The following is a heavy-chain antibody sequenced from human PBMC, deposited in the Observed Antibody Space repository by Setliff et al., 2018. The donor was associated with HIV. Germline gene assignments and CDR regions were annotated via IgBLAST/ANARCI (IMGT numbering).Heavy chain of an antibody. V-gene: IGHV4-4*09. CDR2: IYASGVT. Sequence: SETLSLTCTVSGGSISSHYWSWIRQSPKTGLEWIGYIYASGVTSYNPSLKSRVTISIDTSKNQFSLKLNSMTAADTAVYYCATLDPSGGNFLAYWGQGTLVTVSS. CDR1: GGSISSHY. D-gene: IGHD2-21*02. CDR3: ATLDPSGGNFLAY. J-gene: IGHJ4*02.